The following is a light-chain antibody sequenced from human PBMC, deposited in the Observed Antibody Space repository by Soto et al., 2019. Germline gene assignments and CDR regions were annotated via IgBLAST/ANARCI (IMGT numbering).Light chain of an antibody. J-gene: IGKJ1*01. Sequence: EIVLTQSPGTLSLSPGERATLSCRASQSVSNSYLAWYQQKPGQAPRLLIYDASSRATGIPDRFSGSGSGTDFTLTISRLGAEDFALYYCQQYGSSPRTFGHGTKVEIK. V-gene: IGKV3-20*01. CDR1: QSVSNSY. CDR2: DAS. CDR3: QQYGSSPRT.